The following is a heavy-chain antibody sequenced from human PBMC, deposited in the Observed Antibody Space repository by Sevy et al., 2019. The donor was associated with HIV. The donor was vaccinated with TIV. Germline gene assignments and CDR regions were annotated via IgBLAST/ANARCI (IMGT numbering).Heavy chain of an antibody. J-gene: IGHJ4*02. V-gene: IGHV3-30-3*01. CDR3: ARGDILVEGDDRTTPFDF. CDR1: GFTFNTYS. Sequence: GGSLRLSCSVSGFTFNTYSFHWVRQAPGMGLEWVSVISSDGVNKYYADSVRGRFIISRDNSKSTLYLQMNNLRAGDTGVYYCARGDILVEGDDRTTPFDFWGQGTLVTVSS. CDR2: ISSDGVNK. D-gene: IGHD2-15*01.